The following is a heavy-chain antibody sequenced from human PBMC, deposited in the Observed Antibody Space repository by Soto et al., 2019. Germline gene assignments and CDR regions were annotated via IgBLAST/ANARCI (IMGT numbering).Heavy chain of an antibody. V-gene: IGHV1-69*12. Sequence: QVQLVQSGAEVKKPGSSVKVSCKASGGTFSSSAISWVRQAPGQGLEWMGGIMPIFRTPDYAKKFQGRVTTTAAESSSTAYREPSSLRSEDTAVYYCASDKDRIQLGGNYYYIMDVWGQGTTVTVSS. J-gene: IGHJ6*02. CDR1: GGTFSSSA. CDR2: IMPIFRTP. CDR3: ASDKDRIQLGGNYYYIMDV. D-gene: IGHD5-18*01.